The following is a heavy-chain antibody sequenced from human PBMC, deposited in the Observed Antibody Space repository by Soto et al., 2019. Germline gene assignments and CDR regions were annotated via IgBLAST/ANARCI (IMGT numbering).Heavy chain of an antibody. V-gene: IGHV1-69*13. CDR1: GGTFSSYA. J-gene: IGHJ6*02. CDR2: IIPIFGTA. CDR3: ARALGLFYGMDV. Sequence: GASVKVSCKASGGTFSSYAISWVRQAPGQGLEWMGGIIPIFGTANYAQKFQGRVTITADESTSTAYMELSSLRSEDTAVYYCARALGLFYGMDVWGQGTRVTVSS. D-gene: IGHD3-22*01.